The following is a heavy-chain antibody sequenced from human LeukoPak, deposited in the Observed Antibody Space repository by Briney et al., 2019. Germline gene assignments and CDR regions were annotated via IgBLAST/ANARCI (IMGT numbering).Heavy chain of an antibody. CDR3: ARETCYDFWSGYCLLGAFDP. CDR2: ISSSSSTI. Sequence: GGSLRLSCAASGFTFSSYSMNWVRQAPGKGLEWVSCISSSSSTIYYADSVKGRFTISRNNAKNSLYLQMNSLRAEDTAVYYCARETCYDFWSGYCLLGAFDPWGQGTLVTVSS. D-gene: IGHD3-3*01. V-gene: IGHV3-48*01. J-gene: IGHJ5*02. CDR1: GFTFSSYS.